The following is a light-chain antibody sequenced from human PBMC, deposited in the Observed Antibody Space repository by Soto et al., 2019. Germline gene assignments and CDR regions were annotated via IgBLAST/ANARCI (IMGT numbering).Light chain of an antibody. J-gene: IGLJ1*01. V-gene: IGLV2-11*01. Sequence: QSVLTQPASVSGSPGQSITISCSGTSSDVGAYTSVSWYQQHPGKAPKLMIYDVTKRPSGVPDRFSGSKSGNTASLTISGLKAADEADYYCCSYAGSYSYVFGTGTKVTVL. CDR1: SSDVGAYTS. CDR3: CSYAGSYSYV. CDR2: DVT.